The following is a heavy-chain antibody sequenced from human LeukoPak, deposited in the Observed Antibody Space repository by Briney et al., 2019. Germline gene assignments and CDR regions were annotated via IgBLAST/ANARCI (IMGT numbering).Heavy chain of an antibody. V-gene: IGHV3-23*01. CDR3: AREGPRGNSQFDY. Sequence: GGSLRLSCAASGFTFSSSAMSWVRQVPGKGLEWVSGISASGGSTSYADSVRGRFTISRDNSKNTLYLQMNSLRAEDTAVYYCAREGPRGNSQFDYWGQGTLVTVSS. CDR2: ISASGGST. CDR1: GFTFSSSA. J-gene: IGHJ4*02. D-gene: IGHD2/OR15-2a*01.